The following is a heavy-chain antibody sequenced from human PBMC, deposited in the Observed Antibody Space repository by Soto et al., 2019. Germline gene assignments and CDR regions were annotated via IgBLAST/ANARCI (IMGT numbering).Heavy chain of an antibody. CDR2: INPNSGGT. V-gene: IGHV1-2*04. D-gene: IGHD5-12*01. CDR3: ARGASVVATITYYYGMDV. Sequence: ASVKVSCKASGYTFTGYYMHWVRQAPGQGLEWMGWINPNSGGTNYAQKFQGWVTMTRDTSISTAYMELSRLRSDDTAVYYCARGASVVATITYYYGMDVWGQGTTVTVSS. CDR1: GYTFTGYY. J-gene: IGHJ6*02.